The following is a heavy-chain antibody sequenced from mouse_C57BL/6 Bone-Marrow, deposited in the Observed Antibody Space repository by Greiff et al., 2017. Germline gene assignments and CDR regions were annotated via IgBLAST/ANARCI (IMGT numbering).Heavy chain of an antibody. D-gene: IGHD2-1*01. CDR2: ISNGGGST. Sequence: EVQRVESGGGLVQPGGSLKLSCAASGFTFSDYYMYWVRQTPEKRLEWVAYISNGGGSTYYPDTVKGRFTISRDNAKNTLYLQMSRLKSEDTAMYYCAGIYYDAMDYWGQGTSVTVSS. V-gene: IGHV5-12*01. CDR1: GFTFSDYY. J-gene: IGHJ4*01. CDR3: AGIYYDAMDY.